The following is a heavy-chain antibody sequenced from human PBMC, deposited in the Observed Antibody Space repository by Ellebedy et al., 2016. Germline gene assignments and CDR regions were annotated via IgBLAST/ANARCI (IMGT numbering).Heavy chain of an antibody. D-gene: IGHD6-19*01. CDR1: GFTFSNYS. Sequence: GESLKISCAASGFTFSNYSMNWVRQAPGKGLEWVAHIRSGSTTTSYADSVRGRFTISRDKAKNSLYLQMNSLRDEDTAVYFCTTDRYSSSWSGRGGEYFQHWGQGTLVTVSS. J-gene: IGHJ1*01. V-gene: IGHV3-48*02. CDR2: IRSGSTTT. CDR3: TTDRYSSSWSGRGGEYFQH.